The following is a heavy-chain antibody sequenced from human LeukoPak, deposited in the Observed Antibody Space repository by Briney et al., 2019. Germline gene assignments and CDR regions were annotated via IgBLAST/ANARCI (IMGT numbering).Heavy chain of an antibody. Sequence: NPSETLSLTCTVSGGSISSSSYYWGWIRQPPGKGLEWIGSIYYSGSTYYNPSLKSRVTISVDTSKNQFSLKLSSVTAADTAVYYCATLGVGIKGLFDPWGQGTLVTVSS. J-gene: IGHJ5*02. CDR2: IYYSGST. CDR3: ATLGVGIKGLFDP. V-gene: IGHV4-39*01. D-gene: IGHD3-10*01. CDR1: GGSISSSSYY.